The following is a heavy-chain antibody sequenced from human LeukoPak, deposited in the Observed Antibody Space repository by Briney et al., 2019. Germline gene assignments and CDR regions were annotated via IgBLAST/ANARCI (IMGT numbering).Heavy chain of an antibody. V-gene: IGHV3-23*01. CDR2: ISGSGLST. D-gene: IGHD4-11*01. Sequence: GGSLRLSCAAAKFTFSSYAMSWVRQAPGKGLEWVSAISGSGLSTYYADSVKGRFTISRDNSKSTLYMQMDSLSSEDSAEGTAVYYWAKEGGNTVTTREYFDYWGQGTLVTVSS. J-gene: IGHJ4*02. CDR3: AKEGGNTVTTREYFDY. CDR1: KFTFSSYA.